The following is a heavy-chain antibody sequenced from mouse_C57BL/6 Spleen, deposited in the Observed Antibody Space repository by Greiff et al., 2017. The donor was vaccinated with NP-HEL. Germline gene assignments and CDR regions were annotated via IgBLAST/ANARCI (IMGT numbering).Heavy chain of an antibody. CDR1: GFSLSTFGMG. J-gene: IGHJ4*01. CDR2: IWWDDDK. CDR3: ARMNDSSYEDYYAMDY. V-gene: IGHV8-8*01. Sequence: VTLKVSGPGILQPSQTLSLTCSFSGFSLSTFGMGVGWIRQPSGKGLEWLAHIWWDDDKYYNPALKSRLTISKDTSKNQVFLKIANVDTADTATYYCARMNDSSYEDYYAMDYWGQGTSVTVSS. D-gene: IGHD2-10*01.